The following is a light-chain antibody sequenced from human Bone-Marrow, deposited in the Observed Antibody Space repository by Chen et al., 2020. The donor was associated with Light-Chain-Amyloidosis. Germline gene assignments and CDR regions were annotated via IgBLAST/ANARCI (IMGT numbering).Light chain of an antibody. CDR3: QVWDRSSDRPV. CDR2: DDS. Sequence: SYVLTQPYSVSVAPGQTATIPCGGNNIGSTSVHWYQQTPGQAPLLLVYDDSDRPSGIPERLSGSNSCNTATLTIIIIEAGDEADYYCQVWDRSSDRPVFGGGTKLTV. J-gene: IGLJ3*02. CDR1: NIGSTS. V-gene: IGLV3-21*02.